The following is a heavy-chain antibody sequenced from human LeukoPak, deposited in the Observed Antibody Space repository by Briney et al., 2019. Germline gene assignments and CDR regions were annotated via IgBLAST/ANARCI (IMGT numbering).Heavy chain of an antibody. V-gene: IGHV4-61*02. CDR3: ARGIGISYDSSRDAFDI. CDR1: AGSINSGDYY. Sequence: SETLSLTCTVSAGSINSGDYYWSWIRQPAGKGLEWIGRIYSPGTNYNYNPSLKSRVTISIDTSKNQFSLKLTSVTAADTAVYYCARGIGISYDSSRDAFDIWGQGTMVTVSS. D-gene: IGHD3-22*01. J-gene: IGHJ3*02. CDR2: IYSPGTN.